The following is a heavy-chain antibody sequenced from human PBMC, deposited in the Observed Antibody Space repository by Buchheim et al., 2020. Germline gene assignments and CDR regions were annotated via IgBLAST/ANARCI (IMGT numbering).Heavy chain of an antibody. D-gene: IGHD4-11*01. CDR1: GFTFSSYG. V-gene: IGHV3-33*01. CDR2: IWYDGSNK. J-gene: IGHJ6*03. CDR3: ARVRDSNYVPYYYYYMDV. Sequence: QVQLVESGGGVVQPGRSLRLSCAASGFTFSSYGMHWVRQAPGKGLEWVAVIWYDGSNKYYADSVKGRFTISRDNSKNKMYLQMNSLRAEDTAVYYCARVRDSNYVPYYYYYMDVWGKGTT.